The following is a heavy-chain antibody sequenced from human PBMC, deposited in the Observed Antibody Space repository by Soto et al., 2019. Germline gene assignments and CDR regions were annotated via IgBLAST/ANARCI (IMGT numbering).Heavy chain of an antibody. CDR3: AKDLDVVMVLSATRGLDV. Sequence: VQLVESGGGMIQPGKSLRLSCVGSGFTFSNFGMHWVRQAPGKGREWVAGMSYDGRSESYVDSVRGRFTLSRDNSKNTLSLQIISRRPEDTGVYYCAKDLDVVMVLSATRGLDVWGQGTTVTVSS. CDR2: MSYDGRSE. V-gene: IGHV3-30*18. CDR1: GFTFSNFG. D-gene: IGHD2-15*01. J-gene: IGHJ6*02.